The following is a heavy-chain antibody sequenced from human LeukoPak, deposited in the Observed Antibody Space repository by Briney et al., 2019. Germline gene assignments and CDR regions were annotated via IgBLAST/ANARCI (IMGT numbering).Heavy chain of an antibody. CDR3: ARSGDYGDYLDY. CDR1: GGSISSYY. D-gene: IGHD4-17*01. CDR2: IYYSGST. Sequence: SETLSLTCTVSGGSISSYYWSWIRQPPGKGLEWIGYIYYSGSTNYNPSLKSRVTISVDTSKNQFSLKLSSVTAADMAVYYCARSGDYGDYLDYWGQGTLVTVSS. J-gene: IGHJ4*02. V-gene: IGHV4-59*01.